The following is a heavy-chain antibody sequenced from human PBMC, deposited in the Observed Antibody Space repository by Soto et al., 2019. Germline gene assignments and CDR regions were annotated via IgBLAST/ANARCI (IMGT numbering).Heavy chain of an antibody. Sequence: EVQLLESGGGLVQPGGSLRLSCAASGFSFNTYAMSWVRQARGKGPEWVSTVSASGGSTYSADSVKGRFTISRDNSKKPXHLXMNSLRAEDTAVYYCAKTMGDCSGGSCYGAYSMDVWGQGITVTVSS. V-gene: IGHV3-23*01. CDR3: AKTMGDCSGGSCYGAYSMDV. J-gene: IGHJ6*02. CDR2: VSASGGST. D-gene: IGHD2-15*01. CDR1: GFSFNTYA.